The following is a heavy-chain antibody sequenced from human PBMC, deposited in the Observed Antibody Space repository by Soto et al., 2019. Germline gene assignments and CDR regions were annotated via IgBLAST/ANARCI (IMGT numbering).Heavy chain of an antibody. D-gene: IGHD2-2*01. CDR1: CGSISSGGHY. Sequence: QVQLQESGPGLVKPSQALSLICTVSCGSISSGGHYWSWIRQHPGKGLEWIGYIYYTGTTYYNPVRRSRLTISVDPSRNQFSLRLSSVTAADTAVYYCAREDETSNYFDYWGQGTLVTVSS. V-gene: IGHV4-31*03. J-gene: IGHJ4*02. CDR2: IYYTGTT. CDR3: AREDETSNYFDY.